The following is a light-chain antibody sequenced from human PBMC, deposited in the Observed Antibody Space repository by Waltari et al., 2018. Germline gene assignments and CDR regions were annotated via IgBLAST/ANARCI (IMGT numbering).Light chain of an antibody. J-gene: IGKJ1*01. V-gene: IGKV1-27*01. Sequence: DFQMTQSPSSLSASVGDTVTITYRASQDISDDYLAWYQKKPGKAPELLIYLASTLQFGVPARFRGSGSGKDFTLTITSLQPEDVATYYCQRYNSAPWTFGQGTKV. CDR2: LAS. CDR1: QDISDDY. CDR3: QRYNSAPWT.